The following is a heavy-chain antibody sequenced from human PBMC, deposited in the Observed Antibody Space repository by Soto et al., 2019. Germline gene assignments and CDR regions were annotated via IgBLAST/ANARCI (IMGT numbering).Heavy chain of an antibody. CDR1: GVSISSGGYF. V-gene: IGHV4-31*03. Sequence: QVQLQESGPGLLKPSQTLSLTCTVSGVSISSGGYFWSWIRQHPGKGLEWIGYIYYSGSTFYNPSLQSRRSMSADTSENQFSLNLSSVTAADTAVYYCARLSCRSTTCYKSDGRFFDYWGQGTLVTVSS. D-gene: IGHD2-2*02. CDR3: ARLSCRSTTCYKSDGRFFDY. CDR2: IYYSGST. J-gene: IGHJ4*02.